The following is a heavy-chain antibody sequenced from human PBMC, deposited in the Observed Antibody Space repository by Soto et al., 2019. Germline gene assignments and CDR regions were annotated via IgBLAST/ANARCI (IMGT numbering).Heavy chain of an antibody. D-gene: IGHD1-20*01. J-gene: IGHJ4*02. CDR3: ARDAMFRGILRATDY. Sequence: ASVKVCCEASGYTFNCNYRDWVRQAPGQGLEWMGWINPNSGGTNYAQKFQGWVTMTRDTSISTAYMELSRLRSDDTAVYYCARDAMFRGILRATDYWGKGTLVTVSS. CDR1: GYTFNCNY. CDR2: INPNSGGT. V-gene: IGHV1-2*04.